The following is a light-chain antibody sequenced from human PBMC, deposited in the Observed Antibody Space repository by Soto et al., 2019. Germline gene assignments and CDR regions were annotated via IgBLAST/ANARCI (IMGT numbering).Light chain of an antibody. CDR1: SSDVGGYDY. V-gene: IGLV2-14*01. CDR2: DVS. J-gene: IGLJ1*01. CDR3: SSYTSNTTPP. Sequence: QSALTQPASVSGSPGQSITISCTGTSSDVGGYDYVSWYQQHPGKAPKLMIYDVSNRPSGVSNRFSGSKSGNTASLTISGLQAEDEADYYCSSYTSNTTPPFGTGTKLTVL.